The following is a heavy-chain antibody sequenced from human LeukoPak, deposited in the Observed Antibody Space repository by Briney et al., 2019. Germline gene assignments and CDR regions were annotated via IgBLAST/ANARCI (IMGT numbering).Heavy chain of an antibody. D-gene: IGHD6-6*01. CDR2: IYYSGST. CDR1: GGSFSGYY. CDR3: ARDAYSSSSGYFYYYYYMDV. Sequence: SETLSLTCAVYGGSFSGYYWSWVRQPPGKGLEWVGYIYYSGSTNYNPSLKSRVTISVDTSKNQFSLKLSSVTAADTAVYYCARDAYSSSSGYFYYYYYMDVWGKGTTVTVSS. V-gene: IGHV4-59*01. J-gene: IGHJ6*03.